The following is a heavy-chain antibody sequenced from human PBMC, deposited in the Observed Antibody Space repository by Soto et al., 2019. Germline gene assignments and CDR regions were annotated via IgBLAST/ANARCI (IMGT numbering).Heavy chain of an antibody. D-gene: IGHD3-3*02. V-gene: IGHV3-23*01. Sequence: PGGSLRLSCAASGFTFCSNAMSWVRQAPGKGLEWVSGISGSGGRTYYADSVRGRFTISRDNAKNTLYVEMNSLTAEDKAVYYCARATCSNSICDAVYFDPWGLGTLVTVSS. CDR1: GFTFCSNA. J-gene: IGHJ4*02. CDR3: ARATCSNSICDAVYFDP. CDR2: ISGSGGRT.